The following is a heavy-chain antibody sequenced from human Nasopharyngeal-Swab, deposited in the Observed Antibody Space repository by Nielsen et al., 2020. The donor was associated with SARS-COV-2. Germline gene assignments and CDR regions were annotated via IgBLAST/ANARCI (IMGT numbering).Heavy chain of an antibody. J-gene: IGHJ4*02. V-gene: IGHV1-2*06. CDR2: INPNSGGT. Sequence: WVRQAPGQGLEWMGRINPNSGGTNYAQKFQGRVTMTRDTSTGTVYMELSSLRSEDTAVYYCARAFRDGYNYGYWGQGTLVTVSS. D-gene: IGHD5-24*01. CDR3: ARAFRDGYNYGY.